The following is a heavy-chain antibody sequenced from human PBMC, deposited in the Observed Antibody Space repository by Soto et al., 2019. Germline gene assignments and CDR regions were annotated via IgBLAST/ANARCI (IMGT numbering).Heavy chain of an antibody. Sequence: QVQLEQSGAEVKKPGSSVKLSCKSSGGTFSSYRLSWVRQAPGQGLEWMGGIMPIFATPKYAQKFQGRVTISADESTSTAYLEVRSLTSADTAVYYCAREVSSSRLDSWGQGTLVTVSS. CDR1: GGTFSSYR. V-gene: IGHV1-69*01. CDR3: AREVSSSRLDS. D-gene: IGHD2-2*01. CDR2: IMPIFATP. J-gene: IGHJ4*02.